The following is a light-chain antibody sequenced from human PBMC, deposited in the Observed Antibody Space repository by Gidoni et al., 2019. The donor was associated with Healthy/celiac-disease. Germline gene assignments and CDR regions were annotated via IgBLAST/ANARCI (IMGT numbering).Light chain of an antibody. J-gene: IGKJ1*01. CDR1: QCISSW. CDR2: KAS. Sequence: DIQMTQSPSTLSASVVDRVTNTCRASQCISSWLAWYQQKPGKAPKILIYKASSLESGVPSRFSGSGSGTEFTLTISSLQPDDFATYYCQQYNSYPWTCGQGTKVEIK. V-gene: IGKV1-5*03. CDR3: QQYNSYPWT.